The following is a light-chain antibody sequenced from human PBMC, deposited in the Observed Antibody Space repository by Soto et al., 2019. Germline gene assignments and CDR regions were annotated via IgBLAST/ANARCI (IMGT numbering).Light chain of an antibody. CDR1: QSISSY. J-gene: IGKJ4*01. CDR2: AAC. V-gene: IGKV1-39*01. Sequence: DIQMTQSPSSLSASVGDRVTITCRASQSISSYVNWYQQKPGKARKLLIYAACSLQSGVPSRFSGSGSGTDFTLTISSLQPEDFGTYYCQQTYDSPLTFGGGTKVDI. CDR3: QQTYDSPLT.